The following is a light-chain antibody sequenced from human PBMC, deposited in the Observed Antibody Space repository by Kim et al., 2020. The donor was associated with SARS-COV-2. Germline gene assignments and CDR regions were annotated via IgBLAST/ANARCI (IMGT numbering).Light chain of an antibody. CDR2: SNN. V-gene: IGLV1-40*01. CDR3: PSYDSSLSGLV. J-gene: IGLJ3*02. CDR1: SSNIGAGYD. Sequence: QSVLTQPPSVSGAPGQRVTISCSGSSSNIGAGYDLHWYQQLPGTAPKLLIYSNNKRPSGVPDRFSGSKSGTAASLAITGLRAEDEADYYCPSYDSSLSGLVFGGGTQLTVL.